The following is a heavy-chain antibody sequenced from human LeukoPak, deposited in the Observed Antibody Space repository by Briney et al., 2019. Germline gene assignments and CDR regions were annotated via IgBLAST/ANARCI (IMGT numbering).Heavy chain of an antibody. CDR1: GFTFGTSA. CDR3: TKRGAYYVDY. V-gene: IGHV3-23*01. CDR2: ITSGDGSP. Sequence: GALRLSCAASGFTFGTSAMSWVRPTPEKGLEWVSTITSGDGSPYYADSVKGRFTISRDNSNNMLYLQMNSLRAEDTAVYYCTKRGAYYVDYWGRGIPVTVSS. D-gene: IGHD3-16*01. J-gene: IGHJ4*02.